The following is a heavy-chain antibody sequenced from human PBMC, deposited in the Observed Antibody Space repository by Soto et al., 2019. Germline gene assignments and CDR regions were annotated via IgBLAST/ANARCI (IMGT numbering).Heavy chain of an antibody. J-gene: IGHJ6*02. D-gene: IGHD6-19*01. Sequence: PGGSLRLSCVASGFIFSDYYMAWIRRAPGKGLEWVSYISDGGSYTNHGNSVRGRVSVSRDDARNSLYLQINNLRVEDTGVYYCARAPGAVNSYAGVYVWGQGTTVTVSS. CDR3: ARAPGAVNSYAGVYV. CDR2: ISDGGSYT. V-gene: IGHV3-11*05. CDR1: GFIFSDYY.